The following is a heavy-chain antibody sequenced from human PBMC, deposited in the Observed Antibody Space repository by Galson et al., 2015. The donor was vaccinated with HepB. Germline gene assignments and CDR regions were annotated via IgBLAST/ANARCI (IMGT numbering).Heavy chain of an antibody. J-gene: IGHJ4*02. V-gene: IGHV1-69*01. CDR2: IIPIFGTA. CDR1: GGTFSSYA. CDR3: ARGLGDYRGWNYRGDY. D-gene: IGHD1-7*01. Sequence: CKASGGTFSSYAISWVRQAPGQGLEWMGGIIPIFGTANYAQKFQGRVTITADESTSTAYMELSSLRSEDTAVYYCARGLGDYRGWNYRGDYWGQGTLVTVSS.